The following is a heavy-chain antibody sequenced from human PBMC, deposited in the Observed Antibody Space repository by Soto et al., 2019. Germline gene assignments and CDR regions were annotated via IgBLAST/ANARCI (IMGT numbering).Heavy chain of an antibody. CDR2: IWYDGSNK. CDR1: GFTFSSYG. D-gene: IGHD3-22*01. J-gene: IGHJ3*02. V-gene: IGHV3-33*01. CDR3: ARDLHTYYYDSSGYYEATNDAFDI. Sequence: GGSLRLSCAASGFTFSSYGMHWVRQAPGKGLEWVAVIWYDGSNKYYADSVKGRFTISRDNSKNTLYLQMNSLRAEDTAVYYCARDLHTYYYDSSGYYEATNDAFDIWGQGTMVTVSS.